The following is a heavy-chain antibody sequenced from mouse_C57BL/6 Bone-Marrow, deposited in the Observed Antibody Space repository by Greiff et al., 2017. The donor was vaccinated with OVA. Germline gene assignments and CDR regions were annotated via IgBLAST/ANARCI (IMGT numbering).Heavy chain of an antibody. CDR2: IWSGGST. D-gene: IGHD2-1*01. J-gene: IGHJ1*03. CDR3: ARIYYGNYFWPWYFDV. V-gene: IGHV2-2*01. CDR1: GFSLTSYG. Sequence: VHLVESGPGLVQPSQSLSITCTVSGFSLTSYGVHWVRQSPGKGLEWLGVIWSGGSTDYNAAFISRLSIRKDNSKSKVFFKMNSLQADDTAIYYCARIYYGNYFWPWYFDVWGTGTTVTVSS.